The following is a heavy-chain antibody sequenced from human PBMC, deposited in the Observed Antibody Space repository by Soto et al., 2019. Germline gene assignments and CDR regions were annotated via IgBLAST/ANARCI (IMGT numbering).Heavy chain of an antibody. J-gene: IGHJ6*02. V-gene: IGHV3-23*01. CDR2: ISGSGGST. D-gene: IGHD3-10*01. Sequence: PGGSLRLSCAASGFTFSSYAMSWVRQAPGKGLEWVSAISGSGGSTYYADSVEGRFTISRDNSKNTLYLQMNSLRAEDTAVYYCAKLEFGEPYYYYGMDVWGQGTTVTVSS. CDR1: GFTFSSYA. CDR3: AKLEFGEPYYYYGMDV.